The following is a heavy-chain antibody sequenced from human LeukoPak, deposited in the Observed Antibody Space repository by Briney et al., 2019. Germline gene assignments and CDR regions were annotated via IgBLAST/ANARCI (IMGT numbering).Heavy chain of an antibody. Sequence: GESLKISCKGSGYSFTSYWIGWVRQMPGKGLEWMGIIYPGDSDTRYSPSFQGQVTISADKSISTAYLQWSSLKASDTAMYYCARPASYCSSTSCSLDVWGQGTTVTVSS. CDR1: GYSFTSYW. J-gene: IGHJ6*02. CDR3: ARPASYCSSTSCSLDV. CDR2: IYPGDSDT. V-gene: IGHV5-51*01. D-gene: IGHD2-2*01.